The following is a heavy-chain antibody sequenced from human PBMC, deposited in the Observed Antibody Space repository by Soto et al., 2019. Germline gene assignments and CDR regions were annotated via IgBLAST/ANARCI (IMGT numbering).Heavy chain of an antibody. J-gene: IGHJ6*02. CDR3: AGLLRYFDTRDYYGMDV. D-gene: IGHD3-9*01. CDR2: IYYSGST. CDR1: GGSISSYY. V-gene: IGHV4-59*12. Sequence: SETLSLTCTVSGGSISSYYWSWIRQPPGKGLEWIGYIYYSGSTNYTPSLKSRVTISVDTSKNQFSLKLTSVTAADTAVYYCAGLLRYFDTRDYYGMDVWGQGTTVTVSS.